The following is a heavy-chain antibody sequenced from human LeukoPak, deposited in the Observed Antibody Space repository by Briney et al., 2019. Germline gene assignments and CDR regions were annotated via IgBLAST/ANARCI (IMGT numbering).Heavy chain of an antibody. CDR3: ARDQSSSWWDAFDI. D-gene: IGHD6-13*01. V-gene: IGHV4-30-4*07. J-gene: IGHJ3*02. Sequence: PSETLSLTCAVSGGSISSGGYSWSWIRQPPGKGLEWIGYIYYSGSTSYNPSLKSRVTISVDTSKNQFSLKLSSVTAADTAVYYCARDQSSSWWDAFDIWGQGTMVTVSS. CDR2: IYYSGST. CDR1: GGSISSGGYS.